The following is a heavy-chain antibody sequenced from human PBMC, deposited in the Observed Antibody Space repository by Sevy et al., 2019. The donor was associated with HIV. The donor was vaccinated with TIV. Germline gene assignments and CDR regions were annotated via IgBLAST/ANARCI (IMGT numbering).Heavy chain of an antibody. CDR3: ARDKYSGYVVFDP. CDR2: IYYSGST. V-gene: IGHV4-61*01. Sequence: SETLSLTCTVSGGSVSSGSYYWSRMRQPPGKGLEWIGYIYYSGSTNYNPSLKSRVTISVDTSKNQFSLKRSSVAAADAAVYYCARDKYSGYVVFDPWGQGTLVTVSS. D-gene: IGHD5-12*01. CDR1: GGSVSSGSYY. J-gene: IGHJ5*02.